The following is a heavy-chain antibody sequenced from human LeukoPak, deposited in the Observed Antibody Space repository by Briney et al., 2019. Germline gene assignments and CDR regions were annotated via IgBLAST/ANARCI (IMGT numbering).Heavy chain of an antibody. CDR2: IYYSGST. Sequence: PSETLSLTCTVSGGSISSGDYYWSWIRQPPGKGPEWMGYIYYSGSTYYNPSLKSRVTISADTSKNQFSLKLSSVTAADTAEYYCAREVRRDGSGKPTRRFDYWGQGTLVTVSS. D-gene: IGHD3-10*01. J-gene: IGHJ4*02. CDR3: AREVRRDGSGKPTRRFDY. CDR1: GGSISSGDYY. V-gene: IGHV4-30-4*01.